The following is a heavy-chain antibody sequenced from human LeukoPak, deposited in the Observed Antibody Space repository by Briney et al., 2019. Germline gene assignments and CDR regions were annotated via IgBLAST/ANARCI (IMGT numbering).Heavy chain of an antibody. D-gene: IGHD6-13*01. CDR1: GFTVSSNY. CDR3: ASPSSSWPHYGMDV. Sequence: PVGSLRLSCAASGFTVSSNYMSWVRQAPGKGLEWVSVIYSGGSTYYADSVKGRFTISRDNSKDTLYLQMNSLRAEDTAVYYCASPSSSWPHYGMDVWGQGTTVTVSS. CDR2: IYSGGST. J-gene: IGHJ6*02. V-gene: IGHV3-66*02.